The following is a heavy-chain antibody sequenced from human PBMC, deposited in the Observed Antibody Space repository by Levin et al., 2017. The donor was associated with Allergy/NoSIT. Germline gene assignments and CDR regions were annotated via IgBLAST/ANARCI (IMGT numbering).Heavy chain of an antibody. CDR1: GGSISSYY. CDR3: ARHGYYYDDVDY. D-gene: IGHD3-22*01. J-gene: IGHJ4*02. CDR2: IYYSGST. Sequence: PSETLSLTCTVSGGSISSYYWSWIRQPPGKGLEWIGYIYYSGSTNYNPSLKSRVTISVDMSRNQFSLMVSSVTAADTAVYYCARHGYYYDDVDYWGQGTLVTVSS. V-gene: IGHV4-59*08.